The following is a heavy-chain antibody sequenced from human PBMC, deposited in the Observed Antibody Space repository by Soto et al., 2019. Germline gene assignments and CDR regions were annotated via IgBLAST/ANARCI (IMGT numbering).Heavy chain of an antibody. CDR2: INPNSGGT. CDR1: GYTFTGYY. V-gene: IGHV1-2*04. CDR3: ARAHPIDHYYYGSGSYYNAGFYFDY. D-gene: IGHD3-10*01. J-gene: IGHJ4*02. Sequence: ASVKVSCKASGYTFTGYYMHWVRQAPGQGLEWMGWINPNSGGTNYAQKFQGWVTMTRDTSISTAYMGLSRLRSDDTAVYYCARAHPIDHYYYGSGSYYNAGFYFDYWGQGTLVTVSS.